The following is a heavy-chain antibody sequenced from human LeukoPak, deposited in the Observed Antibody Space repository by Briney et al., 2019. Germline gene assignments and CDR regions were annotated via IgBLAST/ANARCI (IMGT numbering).Heavy chain of an antibody. Sequence: SETLSLTCTVSGGSISSYYWSWIRQPPGKGLEWIGYIYYSGSTNYNPSLKSRVTISVDTSKNQFSLKLSSVTAADTAVYYCARAPSSGWHYYGMGVWGQGTTVTVSS. CDR1: GGSISSYY. J-gene: IGHJ6*02. CDR3: ARAPSSGWHYYGMGV. D-gene: IGHD6-19*01. V-gene: IGHV4-59*01. CDR2: IYYSGST.